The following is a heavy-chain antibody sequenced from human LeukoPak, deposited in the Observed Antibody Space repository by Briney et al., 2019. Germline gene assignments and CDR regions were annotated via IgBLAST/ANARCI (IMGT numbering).Heavy chain of an antibody. D-gene: IGHD6-19*01. V-gene: IGHV3-23*01. CDR3: AKAGLAVGGTWFDY. CDR1: GFTFSSYA. CDR2: ISGSGGST. J-gene: IGHJ4*02. Sequence: PGGSLRLSCAASGFTFSSYAMSWVRQAPGKGLEWVSAISGSGGSTYYADSVKGRFTISRDNSKNTLSLQMNSLRAEDTAVYYCAKAGLAVGGTWFDYWGQGTLVTVSS.